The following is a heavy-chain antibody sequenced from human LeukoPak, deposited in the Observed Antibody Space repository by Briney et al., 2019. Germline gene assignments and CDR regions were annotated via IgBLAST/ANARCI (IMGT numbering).Heavy chain of an antibody. CDR1: GYTFTSYG. J-gene: IGHJ6*02. Sequence: ASVKVSWKASGYTFTSYGISWVRQAPGQGLEWMGWISAYNGNTNYAQKLQGRVTMTRNTSISTAYMELSSLRSEDTAVYYCAGIRGLYGMDVWGQGTTVTVSS. CDR2: ISAYNGNT. CDR3: AGIRGLYGMDV. V-gene: IGHV1-18*01. D-gene: IGHD3-10*01.